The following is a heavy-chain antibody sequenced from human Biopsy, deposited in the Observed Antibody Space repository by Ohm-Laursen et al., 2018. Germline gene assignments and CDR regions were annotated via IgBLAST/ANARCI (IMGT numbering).Heavy chain of an antibody. D-gene: IGHD2-15*01. CDR3: ARRGSGGRSFDY. CDR1: GDSINSSY. J-gene: IGHJ4*02. CDR2: ISNSGNT. Sequence: GTLSLTCTVSGDSINSSYWSWIRQAPGKGLEWIGFISNSGNTNYNPSLKCRVTISADTSKNQFSLKLGSVTVADTAVFYCARRGSGGRSFDYWGQGSLVTVSS. V-gene: IGHV4-59*08.